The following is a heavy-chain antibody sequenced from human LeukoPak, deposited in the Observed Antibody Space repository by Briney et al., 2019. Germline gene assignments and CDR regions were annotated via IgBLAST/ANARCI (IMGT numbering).Heavy chain of an antibody. CDR3: ARTDVSYYYDSSGYYYYFDY. CDR2: IYPGDSDT. CDR1: GYSFTSYW. J-gene: IGHJ4*02. V-gene: IGHV5-51*01. D-gene: IGHD3-22*01. Sequence: GESLKISCKGSGYSFTSYWIGWVRQMPGKGLEWMGIIYPGDSDTRYSPSFQGQVTISADKSISTAYLQWSSLKASDTAKYYCARTDVSYYYDSSGYYYYFDYWGQGTLVTVSS.